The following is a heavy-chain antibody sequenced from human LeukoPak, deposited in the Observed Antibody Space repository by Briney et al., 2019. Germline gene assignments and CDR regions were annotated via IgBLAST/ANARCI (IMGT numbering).Heavy chain of an antibody. D-gene: IGHD2-2*01. Sequence: GGSLRLSCAASGLTFSSYAMSWVRQAPGKGLEWVSAISGSGGSTYYADSVKGRFTISRDNSKNTLYLQMNSLRAEDTAVYYCARDLGVPAAPDDYYYYGMDVWGQGTTVTVSS. CDR1: GLTFSSYA. V-gene: IGHV3-23*01. CDR2: ISGSGGST. CDR3: ARDLGVPAAPDDYYYYGMDV. J-gene: IGHJ6*02.